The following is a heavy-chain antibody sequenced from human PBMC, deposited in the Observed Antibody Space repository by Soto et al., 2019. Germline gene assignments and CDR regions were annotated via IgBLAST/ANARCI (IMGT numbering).Heavy chain of an antibody. CDR3: ARLSDDILTGGWFDP. V-gene: IGHV4-59*08. J-gene: IGHJ5*02. CDR1: GGSIRSYY. CDR2: IFHSGNA. D-gene: IGHD3-9*01. Sequence: SETLSLTCSVSGGSIRSYYWGWIRQPPWKGLEWIGCIFHSGNAKYNPSLKSRVTISVDTSKNQFSLKRSSVTAADTAVYYCARLSDDILTGGWFDPWGQGTLVTVSS.